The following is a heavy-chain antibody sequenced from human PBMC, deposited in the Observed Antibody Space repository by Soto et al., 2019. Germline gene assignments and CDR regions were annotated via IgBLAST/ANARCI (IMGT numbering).Heavy chain of an antibody. D-gene: IGHD2-15*01. CDR1: GFTVSSNY. CDR2: IYSGGST. V-gene: IGHV3-53*01. Sequence: GGSLRLSCAASGFTVSSNYMSWVRQAPGKGLEWVSVIYSGGSTYYADSVKGRFTISRDNSKNTLYLQMNSLRAEDTAVYYCARDRSGAGGYYYGRGVWGQGTTVTVSS. CDR3: ARDRSGAGGYYYGRGV. J-gene: IGHJ6*02.